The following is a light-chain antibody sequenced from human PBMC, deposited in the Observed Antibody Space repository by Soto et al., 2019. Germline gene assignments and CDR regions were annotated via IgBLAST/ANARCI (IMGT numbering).Light chain of an antibody. CDR3: QQSYSLPYT. J-gene: IGKJ2*01. CDR2: AAS. CDR1: QSIDNF. V-gene: IGKV1-39*01. Sequence: DIQMTQSPSSLSASVGDRVTITCRPSQSIDNFLNWYQQKPGKAPNLLIYAASSLQSGVSSRFSGSGSGKDFTLTISSLKPEDSATYYCQQSYSLPYTFGQGTKVDIK.